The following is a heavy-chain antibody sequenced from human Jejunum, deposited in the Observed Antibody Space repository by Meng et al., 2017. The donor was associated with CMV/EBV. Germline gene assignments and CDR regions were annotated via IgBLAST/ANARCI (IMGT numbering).Heavy chain of an antibody. CDR1: GFSFSDYY. CDR3: TRDPRACDY. Sequence: QVQVVDSGGGLVEPGGSLRLSCKASGFSFSDYYMTWIRHTPGKGPEWLAYISGSSTVTNYADSVKGRFTISRDNVNNLLYLQMNSLRADDTAVYYCTRDPRACDYWGQGTLVTVSS. CDR2: ISGSSTVT. J-gene: IGHJ4*02. V-gene: IGHV3-11*05.